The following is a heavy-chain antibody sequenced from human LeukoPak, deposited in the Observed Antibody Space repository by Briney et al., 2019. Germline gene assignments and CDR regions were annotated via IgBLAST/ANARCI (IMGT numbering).Heavy chain of an antibody. CDR1: GGSISSSSYY. V-gene: IGHV4-39*07. J-gene: IGHJ5*02. Sequence: SETLSLTCTVSGGSISSSSYYWGWIRQPPGKGLEWIGSIYYSGSTYYNPSLKSRVTISVDTPKNQFSLKLSSVTAADTAVYYCARVGVIRYNWFDPWGQGTLVTVSS. CDR3: ARVGVIRYNWFDP. CDR2: IYYSGST. D-gene: IGHD3-10*01.